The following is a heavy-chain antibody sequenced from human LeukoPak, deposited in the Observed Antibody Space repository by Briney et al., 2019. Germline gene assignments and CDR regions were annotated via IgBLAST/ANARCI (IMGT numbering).Heavy chain of an antibody. CDR1: GGTFSSYA. CDR3: ARENPRSSSSWSGFDP. CDR2: IIPILGIA. J-gene: IGHJ5*02. V-gene: IGHV1-69*10. Sequence: VKVSCKASGGTFSSYAISWVRQAPGQGLEWMGRIIPILGIANYAQKFQGRVTITADKSTSTAYMELSSLRSEDTAVYYCARENPRSSSSWSGFDPWGQGTLVTVSS. D-gene: IGHD6-13*01.